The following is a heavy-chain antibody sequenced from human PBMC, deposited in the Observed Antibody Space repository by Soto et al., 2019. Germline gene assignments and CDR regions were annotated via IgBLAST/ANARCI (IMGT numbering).Heavy chain of an antibody. CDR2: INPSGGST. D-gene: IGHD5-18*01. CDR3: ARRDKHSYGYYYGMAV. Sequence: ASVKVSCKASGYTFTSYYMHWVRQAPGQGLEWMGIINPSGGSTSYAQKFQGRVTMTRDTSTSTVYMELSSLRSEDTAVYYCARRDKHSYGYYYGMAVWGQGTTVTVSS. CDR1: GYTFTSYY. V-gene: IGHV1-46*01. J-gene: IGHJ6*02.